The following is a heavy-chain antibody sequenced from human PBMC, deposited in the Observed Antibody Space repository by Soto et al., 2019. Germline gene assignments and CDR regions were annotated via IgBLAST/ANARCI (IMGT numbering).Heavy chain of an antibody. Sequence: ASVKVSCKASGYTFSRYYMHWVRQAPGQGLEWLAIINPSNGDTSYAQKFQGRVTMTRDTSTSTVYLELSSPRSEDTAMYYCARDLTREGDYYDRSGYYFDHWGQGTPVTVSS. CDR2: INPSNGDT. CDR1: GYTFSRYY. D-gene: IGHD3-22*01. CDR3: ARDLTREGDYYDRSGYYFDH. J-gene: IGHJ4*02. V-gene: IGHV1-46*01.